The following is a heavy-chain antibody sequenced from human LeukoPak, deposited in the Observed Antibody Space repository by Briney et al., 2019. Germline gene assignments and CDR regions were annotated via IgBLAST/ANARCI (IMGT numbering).Heavy chain of an antibody. CDR2: IYYSGST. CDR3: ARHLGNWFDL. Sequence: SEALSLTCTVSGGSISTYYWSWIRQPPGKGLEWIGYIYYSGSTKYNPSLKSRVTISVDTSKNQFSLNLSSVTAADTAVYYCARHLGNWFDLWGQGALVIVSS. CDR1: GGSISTYY. V-gene: IGHV4-59*08. J-gene: IGHJ5*02.